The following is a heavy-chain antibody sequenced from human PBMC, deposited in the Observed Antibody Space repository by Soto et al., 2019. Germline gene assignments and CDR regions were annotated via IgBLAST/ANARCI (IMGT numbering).Heavy chain of an antibody. CDR2: IYYSGST. D-gene: IGHD6-6*01. Sequence: SETLSLTCTVSGGSISSGDHYWSWIRQPPGKGLEWIGYIYYSGSTYYNPSLKSRVTISVDTSKNQFSLKLSSVTAADTAVYYCARSSLNSNWFDPWGQGTLVTVSS. J-gene: IGHJ5*02. V-gene: IGHV4-30-4*01. CDR3: ARSSLNSNWFDP. CDR1: GGSISSGDHY.